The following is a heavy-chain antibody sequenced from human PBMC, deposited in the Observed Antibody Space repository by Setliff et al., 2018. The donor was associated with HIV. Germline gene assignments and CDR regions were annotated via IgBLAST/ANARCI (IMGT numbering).Heavy chain of an antibody. CDR3: ARRAAGGSSPNDYMDV. D-gene: IGHD6-6*01. V-gene: IGHV1-69*06. CDR1: GGTFSSYA. CDR2: IIPIFGTA. Sequence: SVKVSCKASGGTFSSYAISWVRQAPGQGLEWMGRIIPIFGTANYAQKFQGRVAITADKSTSTAYMELSSLRSEDTAVYYCARRAAGGSSPNDYMDVWGKGTTVTVSS. J-gene: IGHJ6*03.